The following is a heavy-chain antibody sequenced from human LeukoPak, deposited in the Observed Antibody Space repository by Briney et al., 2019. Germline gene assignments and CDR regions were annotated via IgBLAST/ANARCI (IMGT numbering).Heavy chain of an antibody. Sequence: PSKTLSLTCTVSGGSISSSSYYWGWIRQPPGKGLEWIGYIYYSGSTTYNPSLKSRVIISVDTSNNQFSLKLSSVTAADTAVYYCARAVNHGYSDYWGQGTLVTVSS. D-gene: IGHD3-22*01. CDR2: IYYSGST. CDR3: ARAVNHGYSDY. V-gene: IGHV4-61*05. CDR1: GGSISSSSYY. J-gene: IGHJ4*02.